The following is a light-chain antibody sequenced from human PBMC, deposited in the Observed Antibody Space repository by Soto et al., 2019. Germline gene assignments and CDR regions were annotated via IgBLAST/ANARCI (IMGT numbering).Light chain of an antibody. CDR3: SSYTSSSTPYV. CDR2: DVT. V-gene: IGLV2-14*01. J-gene: IGLJ1*01. Sequence: QSALTQPASVSGSPGQSITISCTGTSSDGGGYNYVSWYQQHPVKAPKLMIYDVTNRPSGVSDLFSGSKSGNTASLTISGLQAEDEADYYCSSYTSSSTPYVFGTGTKVTVL. CDR1: SSDGGGYNY.